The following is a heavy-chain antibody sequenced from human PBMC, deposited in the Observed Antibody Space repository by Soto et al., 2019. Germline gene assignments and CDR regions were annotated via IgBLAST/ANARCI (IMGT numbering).Heavy chain of an antibody. D-gene: IGHD1-1*01. Sequence: QVQLQESGPGLVKPSGTLSLTCAVSGGSISSSNWWSWVRQPPGKGLEWIGEIYHSGSTKYNPSLKIRVTITVDTSKIQFSLKLSSVTAADTAVYYCARVAHDKNWHYFAYWGQGTLVTVSS. V-gene: IGHV4-4*02. J-gene: IGHJ4*02. CDR2: IYHSGST. CDR3: ARVAHDKNWHYFAY. CDR1: GGSISSSNW.